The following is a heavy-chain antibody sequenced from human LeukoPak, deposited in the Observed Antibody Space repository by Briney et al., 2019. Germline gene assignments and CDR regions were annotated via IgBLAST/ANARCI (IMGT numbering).Heavy chain of an antibody. V-gene: IGHV3-23*01. CDR3: AKDRARVGATFFDY. Sequence: PGGSLRLSCAASGFTFSSYAMGWVRQAPGKGLEWVSAISGSGGSTYYADSVKGRFTISRDNSKNTLYLQMNSLRAEDTAVYYCAKDRARVGATFFDYWGQGTLVTVSS. D-gene: IGHD1-26*01. CDR2: ISGSGGST. CDR1: GFTFSSYA. J-gene: IGHJ4*02.